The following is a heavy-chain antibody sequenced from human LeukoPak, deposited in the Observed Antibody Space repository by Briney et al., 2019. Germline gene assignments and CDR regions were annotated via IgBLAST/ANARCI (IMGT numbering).Heavy chain of an antibody. CDR1: GFTFSSYA. D-gene: IGHD6-19*01. CDR2: ISGSGGST. CDR3: AKAGGVDSGWYRSYYYGMDV. Sequence: GGSLRLSCAASGFTFSSYAMSWVRQAPGKGLEWVSAISGSGGSTYYADSVKGRFTISRDNSKNTLYLQMNSLRAEDTVVYYCAKAGGVDSGWYRSYYYGMDVWGQGTTVTVSS. V-gene: IGHV3-23*01. J-gene: IGHJ6*02.